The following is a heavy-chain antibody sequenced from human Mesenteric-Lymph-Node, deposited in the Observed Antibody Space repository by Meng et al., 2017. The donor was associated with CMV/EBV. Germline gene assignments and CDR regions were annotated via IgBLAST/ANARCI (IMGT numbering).Heavy chain of an antibody. CDR2: IYYSGST. V-gene: IGHV4-61*01. CDR1: GGSVSSGSYY. D-gene: IGHD3-3*01. J-gene: IGHJ3*01. CDR3: ARSNFFHSFDV. Sequence: SETLSLTCTVSGGSVSSGSYYWSWIRQPPGKGLEWIGYIYYSGSTNYNPSLKSRVTISVDTSKNQFSLKLSSVTAADTALYYCARSNFFHSFDVWGQGTMVTVSS.